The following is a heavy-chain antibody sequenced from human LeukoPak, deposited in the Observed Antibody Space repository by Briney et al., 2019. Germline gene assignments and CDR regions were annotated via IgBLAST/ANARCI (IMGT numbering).Heavy chain of an antibody. D-gene: IGHD6-13*01. CDR1: GYTFTSYG. CDR3: ARWVDSSSWYYPAYYMDV. J-gene: IGHJ6*03. V-gene: IGHV1-18*01. Sequence: ASVKVSCKASGYTFTSYGISWVRQAPGQGLEWMGWISAYNGNTNYAQKLQGRVTMTTDTSTSTAYMELRSLRSDDTAVYYCARWVDSSSWYYPAYYMDVWGKGTTVTISS. CDR2: ISAYNGNT.